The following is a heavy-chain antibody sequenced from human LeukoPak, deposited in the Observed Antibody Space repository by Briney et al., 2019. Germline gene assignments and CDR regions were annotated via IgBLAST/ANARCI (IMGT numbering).Heavy chain of an antibody. D-gene: IGHD2-15*01. CDR2: IGSNDRTK. Sequence: GGSLRLSCAASGFTFSDYYMNWVRQAPGKGLEWVAYIGSNDRTKHYADSVKGRFTISRDNAKNSLYLQMNSLRAEDTAIYYCARVVARLFYFDYWGQGTLATVSS. CDR3: ARVVARLFYFDY. CDR1: GFTFSDYY. V-gene: IGHV3-11*04. J-gene: IGHJ4*02.